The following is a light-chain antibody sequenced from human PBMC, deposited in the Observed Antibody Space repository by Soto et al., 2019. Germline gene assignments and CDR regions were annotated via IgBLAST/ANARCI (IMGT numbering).Light chain of an antibody. CDR1: SSDVGSYNH. J-gene: IGLJ1*01. V-gene: IGLV2-14*01. CDR3: SSYTSSSTLEV. CDR2: EVT. Sequence: QSALTQPASVSGSPGQSITISCTGTSSDVGSYNHVSWYQQHPGKAPKLMISEVTSRPSGVSNRFSGSKSGNTASLTISGLQAEDEADYYCSSYTSSSTLEVFGTGTKLTVL.